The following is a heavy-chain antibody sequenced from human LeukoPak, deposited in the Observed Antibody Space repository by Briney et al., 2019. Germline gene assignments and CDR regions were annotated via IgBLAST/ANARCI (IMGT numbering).Heavy chain of an antibody. CDR3: AKDRDGSGSYTDY. D-gene: IGHD3-10*01. J-gene: IGHJ4*02. V-gene: IGHV3-43D*03. CDR1: GFTFDDYA. Sequence: PGGSLRLSCAASGFTFDDYAMHWVRQAPEKGLEWVSVISWDGVSTYYADSVKGRFTISRDNSKNSLYLQMNSLRTEDTALYYCAKDRDGSGSYTDYWGQGTLVTVSS. CDR2: ISWDGVST.